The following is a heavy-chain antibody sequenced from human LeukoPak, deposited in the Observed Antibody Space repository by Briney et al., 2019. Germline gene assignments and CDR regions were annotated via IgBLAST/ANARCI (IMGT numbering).Heavy chain of an antibody. D-gene: IGHD3-10*01. Sequence: GGSLRLSCVASGFTFSSYGMHWVRQAPGKGLEWVAFIRYDGSNKYYADSVKGRFTISRDNSKNTLYLQMNSLRAEDTAVYYCAKDGPTNYYGSGSYNHYYYYYYMDVWGKGTTVTISS. J-gene: IGHJ6*03. V-gene: IGHV3-30*02. CDR2: IRYDGSNK. CDR1: GFTFSSYG. CDR3: AKDGPTNYYGSGSYNHYYYYYYMDV.